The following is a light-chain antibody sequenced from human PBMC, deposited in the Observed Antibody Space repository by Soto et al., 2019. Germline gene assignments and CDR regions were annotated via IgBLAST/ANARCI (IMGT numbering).Light chain of an antibody. CDR1: QSVRDN. V-gene: IGKV3-15*01. CDR2: SGY. CDR3: QQYNNWPSIT. Sequence: EIAMTQSPATLSVSPGARATLSCRARQSVRDNIAWYQQKPGQAPTLLLYSGYTRATGVPARFSGSGSGTEFTLTISSLQSDDFAVYYCQQYNNWPSITFGQGTRVEIK. J-gene: IGKJ5*01.